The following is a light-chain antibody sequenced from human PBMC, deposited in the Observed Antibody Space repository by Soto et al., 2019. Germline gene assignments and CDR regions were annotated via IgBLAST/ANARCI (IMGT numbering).Light chain of an antibody. CDR1: QSVSSGY. J-gene: IGKJ4*01. CDR3: QQYGSSLPLT. CDR2: GAS. V-gene: IGKV3-20*01. Sequence: EIVLTQSPGTLSLSPGERATLSCRASQSVSSGYLAWYQQQPGQAPRLLIYGASIRATGIPDRFSGSGSGTGFTLTISRLEPEDFAVYYCQQYGSSLPLTFGGGTKVEIK.